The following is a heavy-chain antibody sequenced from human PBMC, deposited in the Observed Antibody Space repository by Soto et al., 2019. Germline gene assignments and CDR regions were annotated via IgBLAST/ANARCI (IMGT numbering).Heavy chain of an antibody. D-gene: IGHD1-26*01. CDR1: GYTFTKHT. J-gene: IGHJ4*02. CDR3: ARWEVNFAN. Sequence: QVLLVQSGTEVMKPGASVMLSCRASGYTFTKHTIHWVRQAPGQRLEWMGWINAGNGNTKYSQNFQDRVTITRDTSTCTAYMELSSLTSEDTAVYYCARWEVNFANWGQGTLVTVSS. V-gene: IGHV1-3*01. CDR2: INAGNGNT.